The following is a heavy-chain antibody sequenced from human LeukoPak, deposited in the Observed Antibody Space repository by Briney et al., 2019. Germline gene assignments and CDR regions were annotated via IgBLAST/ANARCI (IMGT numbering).Heavy chain of an antibody. J-gene: IGHJ3*02. CDR1: GYTFTSYY. CDR3: ARDGGHLGYSGYDLARPLDAFDI. D-gene: IGHD5-12*01. CDR2: INPSGGST. Sequence: ASVKVSCKASGYTFTSYYMHWVRQAPGQGLEWMGMINPSGGSTSYAQKFQSRVTMTRDTSTSTVYMELSRLRSEDTAVYYCARDGGHLGYSGYDLARPLDAFDIWGQGTMVTVSS. V-gene: IGHV1-46*01.